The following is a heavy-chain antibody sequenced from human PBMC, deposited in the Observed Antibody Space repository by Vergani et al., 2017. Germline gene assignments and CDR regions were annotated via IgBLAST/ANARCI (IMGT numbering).Heavy chain of an antibody. Sequence: VQLVESGGGVVQPGGSLRLSCAASGFTFSDFSMSWVRQAPGKGLEWVAFIGSSGPYINYADSVKGRFIISRDNTNNSLFLQLRSLRAEDAAVYYCARDCTSGGCPDNYGMDVWGQGATVTDSS. CDR2: IGSSGPYI. D-gene: IGHD2-8*01. J-gene: IGHJ6*02. CDR3: ARDCTSGGCPDNYGMDV. V-gene: IGHV3-21*06. CDR1: GFTFSDFS.